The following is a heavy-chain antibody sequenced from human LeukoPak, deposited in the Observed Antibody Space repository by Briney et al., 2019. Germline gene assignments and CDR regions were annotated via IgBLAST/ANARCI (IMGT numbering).Heavy chain of an antibody. D-gene: IGHD6-13*01. J-gene: IGHJ4*02. CDR1: GVSLRTSGMR. CDR2: IDWNDDK. CDR3: ARETSDYSSSWYGYYFDY. V-gene: IGHV2-70*04. Sequence: SGPALVKPTQPLTLTCTFSGVSLRTSGMRVSWIRQPPGKALEWLALIDWNDDKFYNTSLKTRLTISHDTSKKQVVLTMTNLDPVDTATYFCARETSDYSSSWYGYYFDYWGQGTLVTVSS.